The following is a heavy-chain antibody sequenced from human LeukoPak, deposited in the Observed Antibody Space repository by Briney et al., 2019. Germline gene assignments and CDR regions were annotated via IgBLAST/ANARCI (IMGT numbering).Heavy chain of an antibody. V-gene: IGHV4-59*01. CDR1: GVSISSYY. CDR3: AREYYVWGSSYFDY. CDR2: IYYSGST. D-gene: IGHD3-16*01. Sequence: SETLSLTCTVSGVSISSYYWSWIRQPPGKGLEWIGYIYYSGSTNYNPSLKSRVTISVDTSKNQFSLKLSSVTAADTAVYYCAREYYVWGSSYFDYWGQGTLVTVSS. J-gene: IGHJ4*02.